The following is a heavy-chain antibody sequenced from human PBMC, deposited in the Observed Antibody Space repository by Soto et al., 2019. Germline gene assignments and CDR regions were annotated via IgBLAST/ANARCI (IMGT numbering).Heavy chain of an antibody. D-gene: IGHD3-22*01. Sequence: EVQLLESGGGLVQPGGSLRLSCAASGFTFSNYGMSWVRQAPGKGLEWVSAISGSGADTNYADSVKGRFTISRDNSKITLFLQMNSLRAEDPAVYYCAKGSPDSRGSHFFFDAWGQGTLVTVST. CDR2: ISGSGADT. CDR1: GFTFSNYG. CDR3: AKGSPDSRGSHFFFDA. J-gene: IGHJ4*02. V-gene: IGHV3-23*01.